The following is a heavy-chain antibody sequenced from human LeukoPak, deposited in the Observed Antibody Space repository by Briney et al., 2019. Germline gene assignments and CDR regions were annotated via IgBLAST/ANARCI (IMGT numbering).Heavy chain of an antibody. CDR2: IYTSGST. CDR1: GDSISGGSYY. Sequence: PSETLSLTCTVSGDSISGGSYYWSWIRQPAGKGLEWIGRIYTSGSTSYNPSLKSRVTMSVDTSKNQFSLKLTSVTAADTAVYYCARGVPTSGWFVYNWFDPWGQGTLVTVPS. J-gene: IGHJ5*02. V-gene: IGHV4-61*02. CDR3: ARGVPTSGWFVYNWFDP. D-gene: IGHD6-19*01.